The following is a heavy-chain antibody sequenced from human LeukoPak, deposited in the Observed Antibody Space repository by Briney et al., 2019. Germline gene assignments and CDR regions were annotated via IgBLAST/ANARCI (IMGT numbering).Heavy chain of an antibody. CDR1: GFTFSSYG. V-gene: IGHV3-33*01. CDR2: IWYDGSNK. CDR3: ARDQAESSGFDY. Sequence: PGRSLRLSCAASGFTFSSYGMHWVRQAPGKGLEWVAVIWYDGSNKYYADSVKGRFTISRDNSKNTLYLQMNSLRAEDTAVYYRARDQAESSGFDYWGQGTLVTVSS. D-gene: IGHD6-6*01. J-gene: IGHJ4*02.